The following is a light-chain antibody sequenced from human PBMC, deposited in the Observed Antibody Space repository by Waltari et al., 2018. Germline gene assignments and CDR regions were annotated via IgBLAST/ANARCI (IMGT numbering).Light chain of an antibody. CDR2: DAS. J-gene: IGKJ2*01. CDR3: QQYYDTLYT. CDR1: QDMSNS. V-gene: IGKV1-NL1*01. Sequence: IQMTQSPSSLSASVGDRLTLACRASQDMSNSLAWYQQKPGKAPKLLLYDASKLQTGVPSRFSGSGSGTDYTLTISGLQPEDFATYSCQQYYDTLYTFGQGTKLEI.